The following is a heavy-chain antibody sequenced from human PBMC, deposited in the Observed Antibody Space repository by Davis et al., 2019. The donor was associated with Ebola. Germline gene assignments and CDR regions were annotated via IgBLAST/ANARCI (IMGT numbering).Heavy chain of an antibody. CDR3: ARLDYSGHYFDY. CDR2: INPANHET. D-gene: IGHD4-11*01. CDR1: GYTFTNYY. J-gene: IGHJ4*02. Sequence: ASVKVSCKASGYTFTNYYMHWVRQAPGQGLEWMGWINPANHETMYSEKFQGRVAITIDTSATTIDVGLNSLTSEDAAVYFCARLDYSGHYFDYWGQGTLVTVSS. V-gene: IGHV1-3*01.